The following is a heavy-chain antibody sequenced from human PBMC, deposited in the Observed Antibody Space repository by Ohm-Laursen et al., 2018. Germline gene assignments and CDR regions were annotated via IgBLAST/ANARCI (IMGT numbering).Heavy chain of an antibody. D-gene: IGHD2-21*01. J-gene: IGHJ6*02. V-gene: IGHV3-23*01. CDR1: GFTFNNYA. CDR2: ISGSGDYT. CDR3: ARDRCGSNCYYIMDV. Sequence: GSLRLSCSASGFTFNNYAMTWVRQAPGKGLEWVSGISGSGDYTHYADSVKGRFIISRDNSKNTLYLQMNSLRAEDTAVYYCARDRCGSNCYYIMDVWGQGTTVTVSS.